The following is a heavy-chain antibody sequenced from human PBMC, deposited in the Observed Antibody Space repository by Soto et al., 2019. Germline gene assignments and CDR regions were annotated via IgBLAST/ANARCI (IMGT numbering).Heavy chain of an antibody. Sequence: EVQLLESGGGLVQPGGSLRLSCAASGFTFSNYAMGWVRQAPGKGLEWVSTISSNADGTDYADSVKGRFTISRDNSKNTLYLQMNSLRAQDTAVYYCAQAIISERQMDYWGQGTLVTVSS. CDR1: GFTFSNYA. D-gene: IGHD1-26*01. CDR3: AQAIISERQMDY. J-gene: IGHJ4*02. CDR2: ISSNADGT. V-gene: IGHV3-23*01.